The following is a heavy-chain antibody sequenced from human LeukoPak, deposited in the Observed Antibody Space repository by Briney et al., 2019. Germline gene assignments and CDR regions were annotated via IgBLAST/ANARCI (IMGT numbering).Heavy chain of an antibody. CDR3: VKDGNTRDAFDI. J-gene: IGHJ3*02. CDR2: TNHSGST. Sequence: SETLSLTCAVYGGSSSGYYWSWIRQPPGKGLEWIGETNHSGSTNYSPSLKSRVTISVDTSKNQFSLKLSSVTAADTAAYYCVKDGNTRDAFDIWGQGTMVTVSS. D-gene: IGHD1-1*01. CDR1: GGSSSGYY. V-gene: IGHV4-34*01.